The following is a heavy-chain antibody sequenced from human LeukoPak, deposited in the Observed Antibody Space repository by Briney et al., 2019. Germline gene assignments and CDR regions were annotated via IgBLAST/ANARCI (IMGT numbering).Heavy chain of an antibody. CDR2: IYYSGST. D-gene: IGHD1-26*01. J-gene: IGHJ4*02. CDR1: GGSISSGDYY. V-gene: IGHV4-30-4*01. Sequence: SETLSLTCTVSGGSISSGDYYWSWIRQPPGKGLEWIGYIYYSGSTYYNPSLKSRVTISVDTSKNQFSLKLSSVTAADTAVYYCAREAGGIRGYFDYWGQGTLVTVSS. CDR3: AREAGGIRGYFDY.